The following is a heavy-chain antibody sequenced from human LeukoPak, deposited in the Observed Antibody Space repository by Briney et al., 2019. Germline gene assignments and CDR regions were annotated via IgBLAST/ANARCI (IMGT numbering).Heavy chain of an antibody. J-gene: IGHJ4*02. D-gene: IGHD1-1*01. CDR3: ARERKYDSNFDY. CDR1: GFTFSSYG. Sequence: GGSLRLSCAASGFTFSSYGMHWVRQAPGKGLEWVAFIRYDGSNKYYADSVKGRFTISRDNAKNTLYLQMNSLRAEDTAVYYCARERKYDSNFDYWGQGTLVTVSS. V-gene: IGHV3-30*02. CDR2: IRYDGSNK.